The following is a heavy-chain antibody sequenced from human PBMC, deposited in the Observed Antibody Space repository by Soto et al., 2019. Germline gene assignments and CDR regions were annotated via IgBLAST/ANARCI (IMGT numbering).Heavy chain of an antibody. V-gene: IGHV4-31*03. Sequence: ASETLSLTCTVSGGSISSGYYFCTWIRQLPGKGLEWIGYISYSGSTQYNPSLKSRVTMSVDTSENQFSLKLSSVTAADTAVYYCARESDWPRGYFESWGQGALVTVSS. CDR1: GGSISSGYYF. J-gene: IGHJ4*02. CDR2: ISYSGST. CDR3: ARESDWPRGYFES. D-gene: IGHD2-21*01.